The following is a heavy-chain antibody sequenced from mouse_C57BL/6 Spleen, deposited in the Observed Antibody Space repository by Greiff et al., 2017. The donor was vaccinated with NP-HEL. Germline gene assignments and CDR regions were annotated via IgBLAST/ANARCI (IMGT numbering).Heavy chain of an antibody. Sequence: EVQVVESGGGLVKPGGSLKLSCAASGFTFSSYAMSWVRQTPEKRLEWVATISDGGSYTYYPDNVKGRFTISRDNAKTNLYLQMSHLKSEDTAMYYCASLLLSNFDYWGQGTTLTVSS. D-gene: IGHD2-10*01. V-gene: IGHV5-4*01. CDR3: ASLLLSNFDY. CDR2: ISDGGSYT. CDR1: GFTFSSYA. J-gene: IGHJ2*01.